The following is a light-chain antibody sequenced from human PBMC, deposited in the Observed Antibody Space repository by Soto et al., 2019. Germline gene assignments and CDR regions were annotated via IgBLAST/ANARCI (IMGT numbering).Light chain of an antibody. J-gene: IGKJ4*01. CDR1: QSVSFSS. Sequence: EIVLTQSPGTLSLSPGERATLSCRASQSVSFSSLAWYQHKPGRAPRLLIYGKSSRATGIPDRFSGSGSGTDFTLIISSLQPEDFATYYCLQNNSYPRTFGGGTKVEI. V-gene: IGKV3-20*01. CDR3: LQNNSYPRT. CDR2: GKS.